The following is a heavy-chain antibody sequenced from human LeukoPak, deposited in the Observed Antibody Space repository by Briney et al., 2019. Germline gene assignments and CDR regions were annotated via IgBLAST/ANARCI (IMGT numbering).Heavy chain of an antibody. V-gene: IGHV3-30*02. J-gene: IGHJ4*02. CDR2: IRYDGNEK. CDR1: GFTFGNYG. Sequence: GGSLRLSCAASGFTFGNYGMQWLRQAPGKGLEWVAFIRYDGNEKLYADSVKGRFTVSRDNSRNTLDLQANSLKPDDTAVYYCAKVISAWSGFDYWGQGTLVTVSS. D-gene: IGHD6-19*01. CDR3: AKVISAWSGFDY.